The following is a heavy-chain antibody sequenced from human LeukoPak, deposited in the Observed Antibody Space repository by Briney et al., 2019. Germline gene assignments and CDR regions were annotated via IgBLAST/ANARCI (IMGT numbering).Heavy chain of an antibody. D-gene: IGHD2-2*01. V-gene: IGHV4-30-4*01. Sequence: PSQTLSLTCTVSGGSISSGDYYWSWIRQPPGNGLEWIGYIYYSGSTYYNLSLKSRVTISVDTSKNQFSLKLSSVTAADTAVYYCARSSQDIVVVPAAIGWFDPWGQGTLVTVSS. J-gene: IGHJ5*02. CDR1: GGSISSGDYY. CDR3: ARSSQDIVVVPAAIGWFDP. CDR2: IYYSGST.